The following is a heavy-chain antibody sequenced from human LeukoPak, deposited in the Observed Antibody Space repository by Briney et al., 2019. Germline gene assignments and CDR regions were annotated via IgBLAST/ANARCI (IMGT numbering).Heavy chain of an antibody. D-gene: IGHD4-23*01. CDR2: INHSGST. CDR1: GGSFSAYS. Sequence: SETLSLTCAVYGGSFSAYSWSWIRQPPGKGLEWIGEINHSGSTNYNPSLKSRLTISVDTSKNQFSLKLSSVTAADTAVYYCARDSYGGNSFDYWGQGTLVTVSS. CDR3: ARDSYGGNSFDY. J-gene: IGHJ4*02. V-gene: IGHV4-34*01.